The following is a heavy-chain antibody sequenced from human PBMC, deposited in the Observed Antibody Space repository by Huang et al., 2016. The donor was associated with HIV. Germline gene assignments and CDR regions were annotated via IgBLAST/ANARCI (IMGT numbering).Heavy chain of an antibody. CDR2: VDGAGRT. Sequence: QLQESGPGLVKPSETLSLTCSVSGGSIGSYNWNWIRQSPEKGLEWIGSVDGAGRTNSNPSLKRRVTISVDTSKNEFSLKVRSATAADTAVYFCARWMSSSGLKYYYYMDVWGKGTTVIVSS. J-gene: IGHJ6*03. D-gene: IGHD2-2*03. CDR3: ARWMSSSGLKYYYYMDV. V-gene: IGHV4-59*13. CDR1: GGSIGSYN.